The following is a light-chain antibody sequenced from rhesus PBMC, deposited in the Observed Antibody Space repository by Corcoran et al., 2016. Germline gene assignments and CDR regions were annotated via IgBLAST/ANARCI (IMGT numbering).Light chain of an antibody. CDR3: MQPLQTPYS. CDR1: QSLLHNNGNTY. J-gene: IGKJ2*01. CDR2: RVS. V-gene: IGKV2-73*01. Sequence: DIVLTQTPLSLSVTPGEPASISCRSSQSLLHNNGNTYLYWYLQKPGQLPRLLIYRVSNRFSGVPDRFMGSGSGTDFTMKISRVEAEDVWVYYCMQPLQTPYSFGLGTKVEIK.